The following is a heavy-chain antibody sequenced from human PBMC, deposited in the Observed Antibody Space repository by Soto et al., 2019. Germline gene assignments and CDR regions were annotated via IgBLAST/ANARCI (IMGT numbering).Heavy chain of an antibody. CDR3: AREYPNRWERAGGFDY. D-gene: IGHD1-26*01. V-gene: IGHV3-30-3*01. CDR1: GFTFSSYA. CDR2: ISYDGSNK. J-gene: IGHJ4*02. Sequence: QVQLVESGGGVVQPGRSLRLSCAASGFTFSSYAMHWVRQAPGKGLEWVAVISYDGSNKYYADSVKGRFTISRDNSKKSLYLQMNSLRAVDTAVYYCAREYPNRWERAGGFDYWGQGTLVTVSS.